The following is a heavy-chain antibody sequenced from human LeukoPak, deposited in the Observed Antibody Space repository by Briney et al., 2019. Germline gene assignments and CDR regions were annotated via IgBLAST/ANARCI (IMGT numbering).Heavy chain of an antibody. V-gene: IGHV6-1*01. J-gene: IGHJ4*02. CDR3: ARVLSSYSSSWYYFDY. CDR1: GDSVSSNSAA. CDR2: TYYRSKWYN. Sequence: SQTLSLTCAISGDSVSSNSAAWNWIRQSPSRGLEWLGRTYYRSKWYNDYAVSVKSRITINPDTSKNQFSLQLNSVTPEDTAVYYCARVLSSYSSSWYYFDYWGQGTLVTVSS. D-gene: IGHD6-13*01.